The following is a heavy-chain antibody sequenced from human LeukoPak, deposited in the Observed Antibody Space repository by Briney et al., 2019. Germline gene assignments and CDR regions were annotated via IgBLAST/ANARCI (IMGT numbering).Heavy chain of an antibody. Sequence: GGSLRLSCAASGFTFSSYGMDWVRQTPERGLEWVARSRSKASSYTTEYAASVKGRFTISRDDSKNSLYLQMSSLKTEDTAVYYCARSPPGTAPFDYWGQGSLVTVSS. CDR3: ARSPPGTAPFDY. V-gene: IGHV3-72*01. CDR2: SRSKASSYTT. J-gene: IGHJ4*02. CDR1: GFTFSSYG. D-gene: IGHD1-1*01.